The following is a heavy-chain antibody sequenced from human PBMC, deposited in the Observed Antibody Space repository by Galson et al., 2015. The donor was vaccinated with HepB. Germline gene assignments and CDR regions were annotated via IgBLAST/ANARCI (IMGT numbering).Heavy chain of an antibody. Sequence: SLRLSCAASGFTVSSNYMSWVRQAPGKGLEWVSVIYSGGSTYYADSVKGRFTIPRDNSKNTLYLQMNSLRAEDTAVYYCAVGIDILTGYPKEYYYGMDVWGQGTTVTVSS. CDR2: IYSGGST. CDR1: GFTVSSNY. J-gene: IGHJ6*02. V-gene: IGHV3-66*02. CDR3: AVGIDILTGYPKEYYYGMDV. D-gene: IGHD3-9*01.